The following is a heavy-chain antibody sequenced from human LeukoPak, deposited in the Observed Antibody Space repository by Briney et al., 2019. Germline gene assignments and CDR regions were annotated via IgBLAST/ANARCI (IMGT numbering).Heavy chain of an antibody. CDR3: ARDDPNYYDSSVYDY. CDR1: GFTVSSNY. D-gene: IGHD3-22*01. J-gene: IGHJ4*02. V-gene: IGHV3-53*01. CDR2: IYSGGST. Sequence: PGGSLRLSCAASGFTVSSNYMSWVRQAPGKGLEWVSVIYSGGSTYYADSVKGRFTISRDNSKNTLYLQMNSLRAEDTAVYYCARDDPNYYDSSVYDYWGQGTLVTVSS.